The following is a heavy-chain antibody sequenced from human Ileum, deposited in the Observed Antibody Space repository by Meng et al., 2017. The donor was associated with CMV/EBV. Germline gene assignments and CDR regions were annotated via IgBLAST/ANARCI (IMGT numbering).Heavy chain of an antibody. J-gene: IGHJ3*02. CDR2: INPNSGGT. D-gene: IGHD6-19*01. CDR1: GYTFTGYY. CDR3: ARAPYSSGWYGGVKAFDI. V-gene: IGHV1-2*02. Sequence: VKVSCKASGYTFTGYYMHWVRQAPGQGLEWMGWINPNSGGTNYAQKFQGRVTMTRDTSISTAYMELSRLRSDDTAVYYCARAPYSSGWYGGVKAFDIWGQGTMVTVSS.